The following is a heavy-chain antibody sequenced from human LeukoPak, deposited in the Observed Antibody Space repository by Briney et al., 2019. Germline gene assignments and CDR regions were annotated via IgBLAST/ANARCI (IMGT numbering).Heavy chain of an antibody. CDR2: ISSSSSYI. CDR1: GFTFNSYS. V-gene: IGHV3-21*01. CDR3: VRDRLGAYFDY. Sequence: GGSLRLSCAASGFTFNSYSMNWVRQSPGKGLEWVSSISSSSSYIYYADSVKGRFTISRDNAKNSLYLQMNSLRAEDTAVYYCVRDRLGAYFDYWGQGTLVTVSS. D-gene: IGHD1-26*01. J-gene: IGHJ4*02.